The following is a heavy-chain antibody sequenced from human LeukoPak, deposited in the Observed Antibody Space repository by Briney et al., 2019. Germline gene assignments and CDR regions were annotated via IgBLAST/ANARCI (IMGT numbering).Heavy chain of an antibody. D-gene: IGHD2-2*02. CDR2: IYPGASDT. J-gene: IGHJ3*02. Sequence: GQSLKISCTAPGYSFPTYWIGWVRQMNGKGLECMGFIYPGASDTRYSPSYQGQVTISADESISAAYLQLSSLKDSDTAMYYCARRSGCSSSRCYTGVFDIWGQGTMVTVSS. V-gene: IGHV5-51*01. CDR1: GYSFPTYW. CDR3: ARRSGCSSSRCYTGVFDI.